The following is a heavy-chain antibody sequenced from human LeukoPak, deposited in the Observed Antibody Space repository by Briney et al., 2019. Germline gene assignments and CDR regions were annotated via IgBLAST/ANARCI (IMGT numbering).Heavy chain of an antibody. V-gene: IGHV1-46*01. CDR1: GYTFSIYN. D-gene: IGHD6-13*01. CDR2: INPSGGT. J-gene: IGHJ4*02. Sequence: ASVKVSCKASGYTFSIYNMHWVRQAPGQGLEWMGIINPSGGTSYAQELQGRIIMTRDTSTVYMELSSLRSDDTAVYYCARVYRGVAAAGTAPILGDDFDYWGQGTLVTVSS. CDR3: ARVYRGVAAAGTAPILGDDFDY.